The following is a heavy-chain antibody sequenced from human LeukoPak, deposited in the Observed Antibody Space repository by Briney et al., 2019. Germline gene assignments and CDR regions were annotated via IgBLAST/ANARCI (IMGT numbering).Heavy chain of an antibody. J-gene: IGHJ5*02. CDR2: IIGSGSST. V-gene: IGHV3-23*01. Sequence: GGTLRLSCAASGFTLSSYGMSWVRQAPGKGLQWVSVIIGSGSSTYYADSVKGRFTTSRDNARNTLYLQMNSLRAEDTAVYYCARWYYYETSGLYYGSFDNWGQGTLVTVSS. CDR3: ARWYYYETSGLYYGSFDN. D-gene: IGHD3-22*01. CDR1: GFTLSSYG.